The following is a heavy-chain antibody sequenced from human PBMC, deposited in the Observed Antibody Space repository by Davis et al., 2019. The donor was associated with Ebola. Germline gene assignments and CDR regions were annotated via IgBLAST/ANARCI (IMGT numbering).Heavy chain of an antibody. D-gene: IGHD3-10*01. CDR1: GGSISSSSYY. Sequence: PSETLSLTCTVSGGSISSSSYYWGWIRQPPGKGLEWIGSIYYSGSTYYNPSLKSRVTISVDTSKNQFSLKLSSVTAADTAVYYCASNSAMVQGVIPYWGQGTLVTVSS. CDR2: IYYSGST. J-gene: IGHJ4*02. CDR3: ASNSAMVQGVIPY. V-gene: IGHV4-39*01.